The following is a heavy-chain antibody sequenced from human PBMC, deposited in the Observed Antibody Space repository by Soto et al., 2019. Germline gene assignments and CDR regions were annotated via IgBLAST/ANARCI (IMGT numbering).Heavy chain of an antibody. CDR2: IYSGRDT. J-gene: IGHJ2*01. Sequence: EVQLVESGGGLVQPGGSLRLSCTASGFAVTSSYMGWVRRAPGKGLEWVSSIYSGRDTYYADSVRGRFTSTTDNSMDNLYLQMNRLRVDDTAMYYCARHVGSYWYFDLWGRGTLVTVSS. D-gene: IGHD1-26*01. CDR1: GFAVTSSY. V-gene: IGHV3-66*04. CDR3: ARHVGSYWYFDL.